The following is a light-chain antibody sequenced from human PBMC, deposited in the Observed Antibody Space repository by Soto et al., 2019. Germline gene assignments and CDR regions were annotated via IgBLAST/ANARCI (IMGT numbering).Light chain of an antibody. Sequence: QSALTQPASVSGSPGQSITISCTGASTDIGEYKYVSWYQQHPGKAPKVMIYEVNNRPSGVSDRFSGSKSGNTASLTISGLQPEDEADYYCSSFSSSSTPYVFGTGTKLTVL. CDR1: STDIGEYKY. CDR3: SSFSSSSTPYV. CDR2: EVN. V-gene: IGLV2-14*01. J-gene: IGLJ1*01.